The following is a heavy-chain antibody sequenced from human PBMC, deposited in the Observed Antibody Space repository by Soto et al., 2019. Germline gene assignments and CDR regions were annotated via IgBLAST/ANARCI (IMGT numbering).Heavy chain of an antibody. CDR1: GGSISSYY. D-gene: IGHD4-4*01. Sequence: SETLSLTCAVSGGSISSYYWSWIRQPPGKGREWIGYIYSSGITKYNPSLKSRVTISADTSKNQFSLKLGSVTAADTAFYYCARAYSSLSWFDPWGQGTQLTVS. CDR3: ARAYSSLSWFDP. CDR2: IYSSGIT. V-gene: IGHV4-59*01. J-gene: IGHJ5*02.